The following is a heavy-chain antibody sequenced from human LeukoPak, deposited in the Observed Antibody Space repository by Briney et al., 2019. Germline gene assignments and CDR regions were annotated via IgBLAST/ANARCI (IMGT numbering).Heavy chain of an antibody. V-gene: IGHV3-23*01. J-gene: IGHJ4*02. CDR1: GFTFNSYA. D-gene: IGHD1-26*01. Sequence: PGGSLRLSCAASGFTFNSYATNWVRQAPGKGLEWVSAISGSGGSTYYADSVKGRFTISRDNSKNTLYLQMNSLRPEDTAVHYCAKDHLGEWQLLRYYFDYWGQGTLVTVSA. CDR3: AKDHLGEWQLLRYYFDY. CDR2: ISGSGGST.